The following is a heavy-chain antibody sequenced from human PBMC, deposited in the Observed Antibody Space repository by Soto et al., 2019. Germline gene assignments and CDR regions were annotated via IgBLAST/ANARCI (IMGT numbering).Heavy chain of an antibody. Sequence: GSLRISCAASGITFSTYGMHWVGQAPGKGLEWVAVIWYDGSKIYYADSVKGRFTISRDNSKSTLYLQMNSLRAEDTAVYYCARPLEQHQLGFGMDVWGQGSPVTVSS. CDR1: GITFSTYG. D-gene: IGHD6-13*01. J-gene: IGHJ6*01. V-gene: IGHV3-33*01. CDR3: ARPLEQHQLGFGMDV. CDR2: IWYDGSKI.